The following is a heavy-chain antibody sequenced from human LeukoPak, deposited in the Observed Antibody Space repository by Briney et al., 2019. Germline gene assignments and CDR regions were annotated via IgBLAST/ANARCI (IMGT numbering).Heavy chain of an antibody. J-gene: IGHJ5*02. CDR2: ISSSSSYI. CDR3: ARVDSGWYWNWFDP. Sequence: GGSLRLSCAASGFTFSSYSMNWVRQAPGKGLEWVSSISSSSSYIYYAASVKGRFTISRDNAKNSLYLQMNSLRAEDTAVYYCARVDSGWYWNWFDPWGQGTLVTVSS. CDR1: GFTFSSYS. D-gene: IGHD6-19*01. V-gene: IGHV3-21*01.